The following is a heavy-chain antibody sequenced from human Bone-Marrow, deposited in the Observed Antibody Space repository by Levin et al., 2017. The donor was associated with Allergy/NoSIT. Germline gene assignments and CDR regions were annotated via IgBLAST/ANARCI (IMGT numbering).Heavy chain of an antibody. CDR2: IYTSGST. CDR1: GGSISSYY. CDR3: ARDYSSPDYDYVWGSYRYYYFDY. D-gene: IGHD3-16*02. V-gene: IGHV4-4*07. Sequence: SETLSLTCTVSGGSISSYYWSWIRQPAGKGLEWIGRIYTSGSTNYNPSLKSRVTMSVDTSKNQFSLKLSSVTAADTAVYYCARDYSSPDYDYVWGSYRYYYFDYWGQGTLVTVSS. J-gene: IGHJ4*02.